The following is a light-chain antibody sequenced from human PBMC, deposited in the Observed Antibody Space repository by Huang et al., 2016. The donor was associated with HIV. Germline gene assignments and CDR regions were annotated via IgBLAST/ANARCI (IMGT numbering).Light chain of an antibody. Sequence: DIVMTQSPTTLSVSPGEGATLSCRASQSVSSSLAWYQQKPGQAPRLLLYGASTRAAGIPDRFSGSGSGTEFTLTISSLQTEDFAVYYCQQYYDWPPWTFGQGTKVEIK. CDR1: QSVSSS. CDR2: GAS. J-gene: IGKJ1*01. V-gene: IGKV3-15*01. CDR3: QQYYDWPPWT.